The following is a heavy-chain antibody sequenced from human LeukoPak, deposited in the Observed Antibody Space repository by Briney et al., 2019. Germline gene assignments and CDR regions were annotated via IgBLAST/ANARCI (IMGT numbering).Heavy chain of an antibody. CDR2: ISGSGGST. D-gene: IGHD1-26*01. J-gene: IGHJ4*02. CDR3: AKDSKWELDPY. V-gene: IGHV3-23*01. Sequence: GGSPRLSCAASGFTFSSYAMSWVRQAPGKGLDWVSAISGSGGSTYYAASVKGRFTISRDNSKNTLYLQMNSLTAEDTAVYYCAKDSKWELDPYWGQGTLVTVSS. CDR1: GFTFSSYA.